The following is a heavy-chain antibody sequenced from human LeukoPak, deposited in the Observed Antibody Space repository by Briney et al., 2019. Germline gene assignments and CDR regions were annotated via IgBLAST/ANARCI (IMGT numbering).Heavy chain of an antibody. CDR1: GGSFSGYY. J-gene: IGHJ4*02. D-gene: IGHD3-22*01. CDR2: ISYTGTT. V-gene: IGHV4-59*01. Sequence: SETLSLTCAVYGGSFSGYYWSWIRQPPGKGLEWIGYISYTGTTDYNPSLKSRVTISVDTSKNQFSLKLNSVTAADTAVYYCARWYYDSGGYRFFDYWGQGTLVAVSS. CDR3: ARWYYDSGGYRFFDY.